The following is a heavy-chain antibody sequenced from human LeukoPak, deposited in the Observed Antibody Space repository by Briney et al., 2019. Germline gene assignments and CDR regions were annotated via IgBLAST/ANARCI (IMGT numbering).Heavy chain of an antibody. Sequence: GASVKVSCTASGYTFTSYGISWVRQAPGQGLEWMGWISAYNGNTNYAQKLQGRVTMTTDTSTSTAYMELRSLRSEDTAVYYCAREGGYRHKTASITIFGVVTEPFDYWGQGTLVTVSS. J-gene: IGHJ4*02. V-gene: IGHV1-18*01. CDR3: AREGGYRHKTASITIFGVVTEPFDY. D-gene: IGHD3-3*01. CDR2: ISAYNGNT. CDR1: GYTFTSYG.